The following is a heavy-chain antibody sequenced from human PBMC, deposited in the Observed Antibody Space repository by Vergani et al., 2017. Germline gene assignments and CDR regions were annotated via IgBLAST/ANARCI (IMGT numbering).Heavy chain of an antibody. D-gene: IGHD1-26*01. CDR1: GGTFSSYT. CDR2: IIPILGIA. CDR3: ARGIVGAAAHFDY. J-gene: IGHJ4*02. V-gene: IGHV1-69*09. Sequence: VQLLESGAEVKKPGSSVKVSYKASGGTFSSYTISWVRQAPGQGLEWMGRIIPILGIANYAQKFQGRVTITADKSTSTAYMELSSLRSEDTAVYYCARGIVGAAAHFDYWGQGTLVTVSS.